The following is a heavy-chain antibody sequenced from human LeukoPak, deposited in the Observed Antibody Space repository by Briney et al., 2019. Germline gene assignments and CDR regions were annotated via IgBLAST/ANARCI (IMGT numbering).Heavy chain of an antibody. CDR2: IYTSGST. V-gene: IGHV4-4*07. D-gene: IGHD6-13*01. CDR3: ARGPGIAAAGDFDY. Sequence: SETLSLTCTVSGGSISSYYWSWIRQPAGKGLEWIGRIYTSGSTNYNPSLKSRVTMSVGTSKNQFSLKLSSVTAADTAVYYCARGPGIAAAGDFDYWGQGTLVTVSS. CDR1: GGSISSYY. J-gene: IGHJ4*02.